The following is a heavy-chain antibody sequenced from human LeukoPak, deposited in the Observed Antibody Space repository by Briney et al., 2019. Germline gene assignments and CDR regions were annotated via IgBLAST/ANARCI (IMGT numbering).Heavy chain of an antibody. J-gene: IGHJ4*02. CDR3: ARGYYDILTVKGYFDY. CDR1: GYSISSGYY. V-gene: IGHV4-38-2*02. Sequence: SETLSLTCTVSGYSISSGYYWGWIRQPPGKGLGWIGSIYHSGSTSYNPSLKSRVTISVDTSKNQFSLKLRSVTAADTAGYYCARGYYDILTVKGYFDYWGQGTLVTVSS. D-gene: IGHD3-9*01. CDR2: IYHSGST.